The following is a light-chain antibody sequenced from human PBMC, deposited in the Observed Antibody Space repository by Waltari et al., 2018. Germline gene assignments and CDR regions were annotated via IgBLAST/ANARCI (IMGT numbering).Light chain of an antibody. CDR3: QSYDSSLSGSV. Sequence: QSVLTPPPSVSGAPGQRVTIPCTGSSSNIGAGYAVPWYQQLPGTAPKVLIYGNSNRPSGVPDRFSGSKSGTSASLAITGLQAEDEADYYCQSYDSSLSGSVFGGGTKVTVL. CDR2: GNS. J-gene: IGLJ3*02. V-gene: IGLV1-40*01. CDR1: SSNIGAGYA.